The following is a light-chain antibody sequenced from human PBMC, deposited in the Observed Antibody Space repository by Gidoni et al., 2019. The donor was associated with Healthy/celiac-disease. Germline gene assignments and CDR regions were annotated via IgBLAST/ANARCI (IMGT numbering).Light chain of an antibody. J-gene: IGKJ2*01. Sequence: DIVMTQSPDSLAVSLGERATINCKSSQSVLYSSNNKNYLAWYQQKQGQPPKLLIYWASTRESGVPERFSGSGSGTDFTLPISSLQAEDVAVYYCQQYYSTPYTFGQGTKLEIK. CDR3: QQYYSTPYT. CDR2: WAS. V-gene: IGKV4-1*01. CDR1: QSVLYSSNNKNY.